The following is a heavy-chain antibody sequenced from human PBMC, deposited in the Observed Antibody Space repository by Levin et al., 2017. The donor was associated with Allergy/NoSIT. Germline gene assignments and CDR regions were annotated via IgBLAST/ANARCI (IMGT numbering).Heavy chain of an antibody. V-gene: IGHV5-51*01. CDR3: ARHRPVYGGNPDY. Sequence: KCGESLKISCKASGYSFTSYWIGWVRQMPGKGLEYMGILSPGDSATTYSPSFQGQVTISVDKSISTAFLHWSSLKASDTAIYYCARHRPVYGGNPDYWGQGTLVTVSS. D-gene: IGHD4-23*01. J-gene: IGHJ4*02. CDR2: LSPGDSAT. CDR1: GYSFTSYW.